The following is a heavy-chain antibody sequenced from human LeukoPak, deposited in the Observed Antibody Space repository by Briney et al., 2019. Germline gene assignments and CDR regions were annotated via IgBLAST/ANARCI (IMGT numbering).Heavy chain of an antibody. V-gene: IGHV1-46*01. J-gene: IGHJ4*02. CDR2: INPSGGST. CDR1: GYTFTSYY. Sequence: GASVKVSCKAFGYTFTSYYMHWVRQAPGQGLEWMGIINPSGGSTSYAQKFQGRVTMTRDTSTSTVYMELSSLRSEDTAVYYCAREGGLPRAAAMADSSSGGLDYWGQGTLVTVSS. CDR3: AREGGLPRAAAMADSSSGGLDY. D-gene: IGHD2-2*01.